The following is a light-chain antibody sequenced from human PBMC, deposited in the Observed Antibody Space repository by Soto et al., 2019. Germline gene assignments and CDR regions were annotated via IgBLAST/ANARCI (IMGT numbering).Light chain of an antibody. CDR2: GAS. Sequence: EIVLTQSPGTLSLSPGERATLSCRASRSVSASYLAWYQQKPGQAPRLLLYGASSRATGFPDRFSGSGSGTDFPLTISRLEPEDSAVYYCQQYDTSATFGQGTKLEI. V-gene: IGKV3-20*01. J-gene: IGKJ2*01. CDR3: QQYDTSAT. CDR1: RSVSASY.